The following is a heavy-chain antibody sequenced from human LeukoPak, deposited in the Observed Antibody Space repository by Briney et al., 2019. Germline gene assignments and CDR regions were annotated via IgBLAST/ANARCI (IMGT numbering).Heavy chain of an antibody. CDR1: GFTFSDYW. Sequence: GGSLRLSCAASGFTFSDYWMSWVSQAPGQGLEWVAKINQDGREQHFVDSVKGRFTISRDNAKNSLFLQMDSLRAEDTAVYYCTGGALDYWGQGALVTVSS. V-gene: IGHV3-7*04. CDR2: INQDGREQ. CDR3: TGGALDY. J-gene: IGHJ4*02.